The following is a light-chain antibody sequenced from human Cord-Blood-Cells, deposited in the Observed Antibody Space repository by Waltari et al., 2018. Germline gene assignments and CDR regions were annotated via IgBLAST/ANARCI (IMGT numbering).Light chain of an antibody. CDR2: EGS. V-gene: IGLV2-23*01. CDR3: CSYAGSSTFVV. CDR1: SSDVGSYNL. Sequence: QSALTQPASVSGSPGQSITISCTGTSSDVGSYNLVSWYQQHPGKAPKLMIYEGSTRPSGVSKRFSGAKSGNTASLTISGLQAEEEADYYCCSYAGSSTFVVFGGGTKLTV. J-gene: IGLJ2*01.